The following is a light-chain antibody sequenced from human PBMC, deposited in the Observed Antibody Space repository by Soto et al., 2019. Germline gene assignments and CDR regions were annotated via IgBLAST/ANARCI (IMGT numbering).Light chain of an antibody. CDR1: QSIISF. J-gene: IGKJ4*01. CDR3: QQSYSTPLT. Sequence: IQMTQSPSSLSASVGDRVSITCRASQSIISFLNWYQQKPGRAPKLLIYAASSLESGVPSRFSGSGSGTDFTLTISSLQPEDFATYFCQQSYSTPLTFGGGTKVEI. V-gene: IGKV1-39*01. CDR2: AAS.